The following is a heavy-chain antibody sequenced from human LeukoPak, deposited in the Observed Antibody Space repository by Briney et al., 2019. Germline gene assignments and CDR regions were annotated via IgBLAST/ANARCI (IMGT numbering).Heavy chain of an antibody. CDR3: TRLPYDFWSGYSTGVDY. CDR2: IRSKTNSYAT. CDR1: GFTFIGSA. V-gene: IGHV3-73*01. Sequence: HPGGSLKLSCAASGFTFIGSAMHWVRQASGKGLEWVGRIRSKTNSYATAYAASMKGRFTISRDDSKNTAYLQMNSLKTEDTAVYYCTRLPYDFWSGYSTGVDYWGQGTLVTVSS. J-gene: IGHJ4*02. D-gene: IGHD3-3*01.